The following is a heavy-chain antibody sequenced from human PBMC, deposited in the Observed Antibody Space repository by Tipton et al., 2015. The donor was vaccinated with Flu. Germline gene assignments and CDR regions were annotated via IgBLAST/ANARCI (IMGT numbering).Heavy chain of an antibody. V-gene: IGHV4-59*01. CDR1: GGSISSSY. CDR2: IYYSGST. J-gene: IGHJ2*01. D-gene: IGHD1-1*01. Sequence: TLSLTCTVSGGSISSSYWSWIRQPPGKGLERIGYIYYSGSTNYNPSLKSRVTISVDTSKNQFSLKLSSVTAADTAVYYCARRTTWYWYFDLWGRGTLVTVSS. CDR3: ARRTTWYWYFDL.